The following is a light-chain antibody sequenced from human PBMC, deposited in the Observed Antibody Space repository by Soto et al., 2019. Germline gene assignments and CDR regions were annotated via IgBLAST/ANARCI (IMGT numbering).Light chain of an antibody. J-gene: IGKJ3*01. CDR2: GAS. V-gene: IGKV3-20*01. CDR1: QSVRSNH. CDR3: QKYGTTPLT. Sequence: EIVLTQSPGTLSLSPGERATLSCRASQSVRSNHLAWYQQKPGHAPRLLIYGASIRVIGIPDRFRGSGSGTDFTLTISRLEPEDLAVYHCQKYGTTPLTFGPGTKVDIK.